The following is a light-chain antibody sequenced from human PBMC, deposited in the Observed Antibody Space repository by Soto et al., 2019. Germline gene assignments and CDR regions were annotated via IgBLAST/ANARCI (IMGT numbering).Light chain of an antibody. CDR2: GAS. J-gene: IGKJ1*01. CDR1: QSVSSN. Sequence: EIVMTQSPATLSVSPGERATLSCRASQSVSSNLAWYQQKPGQAPRLLIYGASTRATGIPARFSGSGSGTVFTPTISSLQSEDFAVYYCKQYNNWPGTFGKGTKVKIK. V-gene: IGKV3-15*01. CDR3: KQYNNWPGT.